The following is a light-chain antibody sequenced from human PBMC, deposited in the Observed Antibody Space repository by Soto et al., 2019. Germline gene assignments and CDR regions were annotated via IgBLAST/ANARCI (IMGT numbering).Light chain of an antibody. CDR1: QSVSSSY. J-gene: IGKJ1*01. V-gene: IGKV3-20*01. CDR2: GAS. CDR3: QQYGSSPRT. Sequence: ELVLTQSPSTLSLSTRERSTLSCTAIQSVSSSYLAWYQQKPGQAPRLLIYGASSRATGIPDRFSGSGSGTDFTLTISRLEPEDFAVYYCQQYGSSPRTFGQGTKVDIK.